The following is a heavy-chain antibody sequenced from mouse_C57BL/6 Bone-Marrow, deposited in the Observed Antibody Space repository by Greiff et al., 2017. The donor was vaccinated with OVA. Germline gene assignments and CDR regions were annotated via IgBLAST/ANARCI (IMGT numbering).Heavy chain of an antibody. Sequence: VQLQQSGAELVKPGASVKLSCKASGYTFTEYTIHWVKQRPGQGLEWIGWFYPGSGSTKYNEKFKGKATLTVDKSSSTAYMELSRLTSEDSAVYCWSRHEGGGYGDFDVWGTGTTVTVSS. CDR1: GYTFTEYT. CDR3: SRHEGGGYGDFDV. D-gene: IGHD1-1*02. CDR2: FYPGSGST. V-gene: IGHV1-62-2*01. J-gene: IGHJ1*03.